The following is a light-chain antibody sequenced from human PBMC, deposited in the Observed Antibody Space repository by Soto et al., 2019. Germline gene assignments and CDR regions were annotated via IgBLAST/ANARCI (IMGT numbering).Light chain of an antibody. CDR2: EGS. V-gene: IGLV2-23*01. Sequence: QSALTQPASVSCSLGQSTTISCIGSSDNIWTYNLVSWYQQKAGKAPKIIIFEGSKRPSGVSNRFSGSRSGNTASLTISGLQAEDEADYYCCSFAGTGTKYVFGSGTKVTVL. J-gene: IGLJ1*01. CDR3: CSFAGTGTKYV. CDR1: SDNIWTYNL.